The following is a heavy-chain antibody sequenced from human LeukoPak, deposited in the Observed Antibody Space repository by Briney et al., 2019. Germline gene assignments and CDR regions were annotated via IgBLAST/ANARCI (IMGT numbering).Heavy chain of an antibody. Sequence: GGSLRLSCAASGFTFSSYWMTWVRQAPGKGLEWVGFIRSKGYGGTPEYAASVKDRFTISRDDSKSIAYLQMNSLKTEDTAVYYCTKDQTPYNWGQGTLVTISS. CDR3: TKDQTPYN. V-gene: IGHV3-49*04. CDR1: GFTFSSYW. D-gene: IGHD2-15*01. CDR2: IRSKGYGGTP. J-gene: IGHJ4*02.